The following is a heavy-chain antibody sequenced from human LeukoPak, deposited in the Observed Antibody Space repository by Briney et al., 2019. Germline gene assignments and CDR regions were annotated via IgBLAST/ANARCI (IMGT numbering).Heavy chain of an antibody. J-gene: IGHJ4*02. V-gene: IGHV4-4*07. CDR1: GGSHGSYF. D-gene: IGHD1-26*01. Sequence: SDTLPLTRTVSGGSHGSYFWIWIRQPAAKGLEWIGRSYTTGSTNYKPSLKSRVTMSLDTSKNPLSLNLSSVTAADTAVYYCARSGGSGFQLDSWGQGTLVTVSS. CDR2: SYTTGST. CDR3: ARSGGSGFQLDS.